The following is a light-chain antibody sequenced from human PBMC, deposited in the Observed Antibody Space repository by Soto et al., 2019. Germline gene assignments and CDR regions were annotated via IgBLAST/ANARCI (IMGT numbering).Light chain of an antibody. J-gene: IGKJ5*01. CDR1: ESLSGR. Sequence: DIQMTQSPSTLSSSVGDRVTITCRASESLSGRLAWYQQRPGQAPTLLIYDVSTLESGVPSRFSGSGSGTEFTLTISSLQPDDFATYYCQQYNSYTITFGQGTRLEIK. CDR3: QQYNSYTIT. V-gene: IGKV1-5*01. CDR2: DVS.